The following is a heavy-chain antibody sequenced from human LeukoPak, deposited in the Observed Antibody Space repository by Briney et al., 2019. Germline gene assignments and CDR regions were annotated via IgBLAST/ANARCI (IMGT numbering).Heavy chain of an antibody. CDR2: IYSGGST. Sequence: PGGSLRLSCAASRFTVSSNYMSWVRQAPGKGLEWVSVIYSGGSTYYADSVKGRFTISRDNSKNTLYLQMNSLRAEDTAVYYCARDLNDYVWGSYRICWGQGTLVTVSS. CDR1: RFTVSSNY. V-gene: IGHV3-53*01. D-gene: IGHD3-16*02. CDR3: ARDLNDYVWGSYRIC. J-gene: IGHJ4*02.